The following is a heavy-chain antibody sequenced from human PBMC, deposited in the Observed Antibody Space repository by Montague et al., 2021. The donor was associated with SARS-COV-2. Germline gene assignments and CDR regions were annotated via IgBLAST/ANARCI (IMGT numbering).Heavy chain of an antibody. CDR3: ARRGYYDSAGYHWHLDL. CDR1: GGSINDHY. CDR2: FSPNGKT. Sequence: SETLSLTCTVSGGSINDHYRSWIRQSPGKGLDWIGYFSPNGKTNYNPSLKSRVTLSADASRKEFSLKLDSVTAADTAVYFCARRGYYDSAGYHWHLDLWGRGMLVTVSS. V-gene: IGHV4-4*09. D-gene: IGHD3-22*01. J-gene: IGHJ2*01.